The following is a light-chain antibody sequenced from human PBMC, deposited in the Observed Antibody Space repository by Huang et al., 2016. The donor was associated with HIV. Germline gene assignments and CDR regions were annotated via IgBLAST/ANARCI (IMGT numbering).Light chain of an antibody. Sequence: DIVMTQSPDSLAVSLGERATINCKSSQSVLYSSNNKNYLSWYQQKPGQSPKLLISWASTLESGVPDRFSGSGSGTGFTLTISSLQAEDVAVYYCHQYYNTRYTFGQGTKLEIK. CDR1: QSVLYSSNNKNY. J-gene: IGKJ2*01. CDR3: HQYYNTRYT. CDR2: WAS. V-gene: IGKV4-1*01.